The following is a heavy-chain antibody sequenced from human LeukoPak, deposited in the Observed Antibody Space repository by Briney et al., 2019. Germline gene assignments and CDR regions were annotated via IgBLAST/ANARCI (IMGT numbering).Heavy chain of an antibody. J-gene: IGHJ6*02. CDR3: ARDTRDPGSYYYYYGMDV. CDR1: GFTFSSYG. Sequence: GRSLRLSCAASGFTFSSYGMHWVRQAPGKGLEWVAVIWYDGSNKYYADSVKGRFTISRDNSKNTLYLQMNSLRAEDTAVYYCARDTRDPGSYYYYYGMDVWGQGITVTVSS. V-gene: IGHV3-33*01. D-gene: IGHD1-1*01. CDR2: IWYDGSNK.